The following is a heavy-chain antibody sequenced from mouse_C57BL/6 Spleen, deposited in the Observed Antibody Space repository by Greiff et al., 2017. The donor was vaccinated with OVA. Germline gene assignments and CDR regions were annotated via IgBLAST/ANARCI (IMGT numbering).Heavy chain of an antibody. D-gene: IGHD1-1*01. V-gene: IGHV1-59*01. J-gene: IGHJ4*01. CDR2: IDPSDSYT. CDR1: GYTFTSYW. CDR3: ARFTTVVAEGYYAMDY. Sequence: QVQLQQPGAELVRPGTSVKLSCKASGYTFTSYWMHWVKQRPGQGLEWIGVIDPSDSYTNYNQKFKGKATLTVDTSSSTAYMQISSLTSEDSAVYYCARFTTVVAEGYYAMDYWGQGTSVTVSS.